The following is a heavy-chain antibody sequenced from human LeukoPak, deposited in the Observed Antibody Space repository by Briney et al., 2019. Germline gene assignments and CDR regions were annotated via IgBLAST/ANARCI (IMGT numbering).Heavy chain of an antibody. J-gene: IGHJ5*02. V-gene: IGHV4-61*10. CDR2: IYYSGST. D-gene: IGHD2-15*01. CDR3: ARGGFERGWFDP. Sequence: PSETLSLTCTVSGGSISSGSYYWSWIRQPAGKGLEWIGYIYYSGSTHYNPSLKSRVSISVDTSKNQFSLKLTSVTAADTAVYYCARGGFERGWFDPWGQGTLVTVSS. CDR1: GGSISSGSYY.